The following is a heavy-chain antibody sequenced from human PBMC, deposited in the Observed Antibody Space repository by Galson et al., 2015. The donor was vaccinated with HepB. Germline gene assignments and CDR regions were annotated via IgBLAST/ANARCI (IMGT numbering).Heavy chain of an antibody. CDR3: ARSNLELGEFDY. V-gene: IGHV3-30-3*01. J-gene: IGHJ4*02. Sequence: SLRLSCAASGFTFSSYAMHWARQAPGKGLEWVAVISYDRSNKYYADSVXGRFTISRDNSKNTLYLQMNSLRAEDTAVYYCARSNLELGEFDYWGQGTLVTVSS. CDR1: GFTFSSYA. D-gene: IGHD1-7*01. CDR2: ISYDRSNK.